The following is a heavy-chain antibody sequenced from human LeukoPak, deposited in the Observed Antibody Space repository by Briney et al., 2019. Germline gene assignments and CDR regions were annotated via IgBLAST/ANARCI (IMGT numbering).Heavy chain of an antibody. CDR1: GFTFSGSA. CDR2: ISSSGSTI. D-gene: IGHD3-10*02. V-gene: IGHV3-48*03. CDR3: AELGITMIGGV. J-gene: IGHJ6*04. Sequence: GGSLRLSCAASGFTFSGSAMHWVRQASRKGLEWVSYISSSGSTIYYADSVKGRFTISRDNAKNSLYLQMNSLRAEDTAVYYCAELGITMIGGVWGKGTTVTISS.